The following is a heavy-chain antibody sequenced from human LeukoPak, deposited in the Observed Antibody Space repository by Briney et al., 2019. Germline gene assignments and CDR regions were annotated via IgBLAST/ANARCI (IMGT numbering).Heavy chain of an antibody. Sequence: SETLSLTCAVSGGSISSGGYSWSWIRQPPGKGLEWIGYIYHSGSTYYNPSLKSRVTISVDRSKNQFSLKLSSVTAADTAVYYCASFSTTVTTFDYWGQGTLVTVSS. CDR2: IYHSGST. CDR3: ASFSTTVTTFDY. D-gene: IGHD4-17*01. V-gene: IGHV4-30-2*01. CDR1: GGSISSGGYS. J-gene: IGHJ4*02.